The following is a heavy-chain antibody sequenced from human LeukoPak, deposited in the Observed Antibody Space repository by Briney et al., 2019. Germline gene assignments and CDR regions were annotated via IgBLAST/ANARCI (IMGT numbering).Heavy chain of an antibody. CDR1: GGSFSGYY. CDR3: ARGPPIAAPWWFDP. Sequence: KSSETLSLTCAAYGGSFSGYYWSWIRQPPGKGLEWIGEINHGGSTNYNPSLKSRVTMSVDTSKNQFSLKLSSVTAADTAVYYCARGPPIAAPWWFDPWGQGILVTVSS. D-gene: IGHD6-25*01. V-gene: IGHV4-34*01. J-gene: IGHJ5*02. CDR2: INHGGST.